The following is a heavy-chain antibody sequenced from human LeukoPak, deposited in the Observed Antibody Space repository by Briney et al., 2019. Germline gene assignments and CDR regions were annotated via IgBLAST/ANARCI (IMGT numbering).Heavy chain of an antibody. CDR1: IYSISSGYY. CDR3: ARDIPYSGNYYFDY. D-gene: IGHD1-26*01. V-gene: IGHV4-38-2*02. Sequence: PSETLSLTCTVSIYSISSGYYWGWIRQPPGKGLEWIASIYHSGSTYYNPSLKSRVTISVDTSKNQFSLKLSSVTAADTAVYYCARDIPYSGNYYFDYWGQGTLVTVSS. CDR2: IYHSGST. J-gene: IGHJ4*02.